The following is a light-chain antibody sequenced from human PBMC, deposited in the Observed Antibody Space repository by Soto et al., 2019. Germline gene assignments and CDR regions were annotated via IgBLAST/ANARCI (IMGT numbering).Light chain of an antibody. CDR2: EVN. V-gene: IGLV2-18*02. J-gene: IGLJ1*01. Sequence: QSALTQPASVSGSPGQSITISCIGTSSDICTYNRVSWYQQPPGTAPKLIIYEVNNRPSGVPDRFSGSKSGNTASLIISGLQAEDEADYYCNSFPTSHTYVFGTGTKVTVL. CDR3: NSFPTSHTYV. CDR1: SSDICTYNR.